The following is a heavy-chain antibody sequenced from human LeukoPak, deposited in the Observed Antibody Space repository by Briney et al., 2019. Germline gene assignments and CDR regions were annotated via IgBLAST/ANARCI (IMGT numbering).Heavy chain of an antibody. CDR3: ARRPYTSGWYYYFDY. Sequence: PSETLSLTCTVSGGSISSSSYYWGWIRQPPGKGLEWIGSIYYSGSTYYNPSLKSRVTISVDTSKNQFSLRLSSVTAADTAVYYYARRPYTSGWYYYFDYWGQGTLVTVSS. CDR2: IYYSGST. D-gene: IGHD6-19*01. CDR1: GGSISSSSYY. V-gene: IGHV4-39*01. J-gene: IGHJ4*02.